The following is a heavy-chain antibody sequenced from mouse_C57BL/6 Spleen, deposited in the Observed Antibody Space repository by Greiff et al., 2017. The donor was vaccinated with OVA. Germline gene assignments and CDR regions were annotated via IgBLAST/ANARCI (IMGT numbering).Heavy chain of an antibody. CDR3: AKDYDGFDY. J-gene: IGHJ2*01. CDR2: ISSGSSTI. Sequence: DVMLVESGGGLVKPGGSLKLSCAASGFTFSDYGMHWVRQAPEKGLEWVAYISSGSSTIYYADTVKGRFTISRDNAKNTLFLQMTSLRSDDTAMYYCAKDYDGFDYWGQGTTLTVSS. V-gene: IGHV5-17*01. D-gene: IGHD2-4*01. CDR1: GFTFSDYG.